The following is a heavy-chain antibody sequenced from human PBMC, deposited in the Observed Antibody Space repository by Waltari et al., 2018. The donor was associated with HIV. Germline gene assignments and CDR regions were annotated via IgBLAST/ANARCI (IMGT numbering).Heavy chain of an antibody. D-gene: IGHD2-15*01. CDR1: GFIFRAFA. Sequence: QVQLVESGGGLVQAGGSLRLSCAAAGFIFRAFAIHWVRQAPGKGLEWVAVISREGSSKYYADSVQGLITISRDNSKNSLHLHMNSLRPKDTAVYYCAREGIVAAPFDFWGLGTLVTVSS. CDR3: AREGIVAAPFDF. CDR2: ISREGSSK. V-gene: IGHV3-30*01. J-gene: IGHJ4*02.